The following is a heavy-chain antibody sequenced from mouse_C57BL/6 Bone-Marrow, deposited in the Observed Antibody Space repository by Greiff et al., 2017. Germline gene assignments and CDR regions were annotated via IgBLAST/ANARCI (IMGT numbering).Heavy chain of an antibody. D-gene: IGHD2-5*01. V-gene: IGHV5-15*01. CDR1: GFTFSDYG. CDR2: ISNLAYSI. Sequence: DVKLVASGGGLVQPGGSLKLSCAASGFTFSDYGMAWVRQAPRKGPEWVAFISNLAYSIYYADTVTGRFTISRENAKNNLYLARSSLRSEDTAMYYCARHNYSNYSFAYWGQGTLVTVSA. J-gene: IGHJ3*01. CDR3: ARHNYSNYSFAY.